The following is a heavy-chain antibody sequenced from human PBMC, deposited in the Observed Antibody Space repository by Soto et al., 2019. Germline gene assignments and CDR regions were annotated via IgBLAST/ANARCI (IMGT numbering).Heavy chain of an antibody. Sequence: RLSCAASGFTFSSYVIHWVRQAPGKGLEWVAVISYDGNNKYYADSVKGRFTISRDNSKNTLYLQMNSLRAEDTAVYYCAKSHYDILTGYAPFFYSYGMDVWGQGTTVTVSS. D-gene: IGHD3-9*01. V-gene: IGHV3-30*18. CDR1: GFTFSSYV. CDR3: AKSHYDILTGYAPFFYSYGMDV. J-gene: IGHJ6*02. CDR2: ISYDGNNK.